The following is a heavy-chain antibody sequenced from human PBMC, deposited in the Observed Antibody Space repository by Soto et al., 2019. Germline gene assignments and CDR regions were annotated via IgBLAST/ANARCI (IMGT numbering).Heavy chain of an antibody. CDR2: IDPSDSYT. Sequence: GESLKISCKGSGYIFTSYWISWVRQMPGKGLEWMGRIDPSDSYTNYSPSFQGHVTISADKSISTAYLQWSSLKASDTAMYYCARLMGWEVWGATRYSSYCMDVWGQGIMVTVSS. V-gene: IGHV5-10-1*01. CDR3: ARLMGWEVWGATRYSSYCMDV. J-gene: IGHJ6*02. CDR1: GYIFTSYW. D-gene: IGHD3-10*01.